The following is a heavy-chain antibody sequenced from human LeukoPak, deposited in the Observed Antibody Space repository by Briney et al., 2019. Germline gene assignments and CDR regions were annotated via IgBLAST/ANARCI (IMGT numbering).Heavy chain of an antibody. Sequence: GASVKVSCKASGYTFTTYDISWARQAPGQGLEWMGWISAYNGNTNYAQRFQGRVTMTTDTSTSTAYMELRSLRSDDAAVYYCARDSGRPDAFDIWGQGTMVTVSS. J-gene: IGHJ3*02. CDR1: GYTFTTYD. V-gene: IGHV1-18*01. CDR2: ISAYNGNT. CDR3: ARDSGRPDAFDI. D-gene: IGHD1-26*01.